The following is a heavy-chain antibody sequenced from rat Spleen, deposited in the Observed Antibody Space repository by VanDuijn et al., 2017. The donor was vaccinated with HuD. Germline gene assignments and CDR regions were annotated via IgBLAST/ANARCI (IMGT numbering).Heavy chain of an antibody. CDR2: ISYGDSSGHSGT. CDR1: GFTFSDYG. V-gene: IGHV5-29*01. CDR3: ARRHYGYTDYFDY. J-gene: IGHJ2*01. Sequence: EVQLVESGGGLVQPGRSLKLSCAASGFTFSDYGVAWVRQAPTTGLEWVATISYGDSSGHSGTYYRDSLKGRFTIPRDKAKSTLSLQMDSLRSEDTATYYCARRHYGYTDYFDYWGQGVMVTVSS. D-gene: IGHD1-9*01.